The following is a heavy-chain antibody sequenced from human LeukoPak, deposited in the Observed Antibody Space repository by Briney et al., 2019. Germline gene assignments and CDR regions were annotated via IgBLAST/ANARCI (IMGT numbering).Heavy chain of an antibody. CDR3: ARRTCKILRGPAYGYWYFFL. J-gene: IGHJ2*01. CDR1: GDSISSGSYY. CDR2: IYYSGST. D-gene: IGHD3-3*01. V-gene: IGHV4-39*01. Sequence: SETLSLTCTVSGDSISSGSYYWGWIRQPPGKGLEWIGSIYYSGSTCYNPSLKSRVTISVDTSKNQFSLRLTSMTAADTGVYYCARRTCKILRGPAYGYWYFFLWGRGALVTVSS.